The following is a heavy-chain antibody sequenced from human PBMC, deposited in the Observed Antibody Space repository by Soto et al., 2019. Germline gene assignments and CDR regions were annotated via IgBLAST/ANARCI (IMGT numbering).Heavy chain of an antibody. CDR2: ISGSGGST. J-gene: IGHJ6*02. D-gene: IGHD1-1*01. CDR3: AKEALQEASSYYYYGMDV. Sequence: HPGGSLRLSCAASGFTFSSYAMSWVRQAPGKGLEWVSAISGSGGSTYYADSVKGRFTISRDNSKNTLYLQMNSLRAEDTAVYYCAKEALQEASSYYYYGMDVWGQGTTVTVSS. V-gene: IGHV3-23*01. CDR1: GFTFSSYA.